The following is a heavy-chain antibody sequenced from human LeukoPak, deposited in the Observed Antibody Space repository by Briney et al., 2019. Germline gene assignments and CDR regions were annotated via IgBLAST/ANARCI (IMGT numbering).Heavy chain of an antibody. V-gene: IGHV4-59*01. CDR1: GGSTSRYY. D-gene: IGHD4-17*01. Sequence: KPSETLSLTCTASGGSTSRYYWSWIRQPPGKGLEWIGHIYYTGSTYSNPSLKSRVTISVDTSRNQFSLNLRSVTAADTAVYYCARVPDDGDYGGWYFDLWGRGTLVTVSS. CDR3: ARVPDDGDYGGWYFDL. J-gene: IGHJ2*01. CDR2: IYYTGST.